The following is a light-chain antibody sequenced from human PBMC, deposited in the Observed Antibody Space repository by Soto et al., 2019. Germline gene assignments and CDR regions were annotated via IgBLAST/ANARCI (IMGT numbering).Light chain of an antibody. Sequence: DIQLTQSPSFLSASVGDRVTITCRASQDISDYLAWYQQRPGKAPKLLIYAAYTLQSGVPSRFSGSGSGTEFTLTISSLQPEDFATYSCQQLNSYPLTFGGGNKVEIK. J-gene: IGKJ4*01. V-gene: IGKV1-9*01. CDR3: QQLNSYPLT. CDR2: AAY. CDR1: QDISDY.